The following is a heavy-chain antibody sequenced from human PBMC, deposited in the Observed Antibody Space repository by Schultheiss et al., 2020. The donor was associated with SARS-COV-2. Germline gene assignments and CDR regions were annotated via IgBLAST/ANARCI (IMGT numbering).Heavy chain of an antibody. V-gene: IGHV4-4*02. J-gene: IGHJ4*02. CDR3: ARGIAVAGPRFDY. Sequence: SETLSLTCAVSGGSISSSNWWSWVRQPPGKGLEWIGYIYYSGSTNYNPSLKSRVTISVDTSKNQFSLKLSSVTAADTAVYYCARGIAVAGPRFDYWGQGTLVTVSS. CDR2: IYYSGST. D-gene: IGHD6-19*01. CDR1: GGSISSSNW.